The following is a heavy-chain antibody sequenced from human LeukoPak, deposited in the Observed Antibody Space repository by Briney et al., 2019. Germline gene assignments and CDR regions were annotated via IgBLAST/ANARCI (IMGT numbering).Heavy chain of an antibody. Sequence: GESLKISCKGSGYSFISYRIVWVRQVPGKGLEWMGTIHPGNSATRYSPPFQGQVTLSVDKSIGTAYLQWSSLKASDSAMYYCARTQYQLLDRYYYFYGMDAWGQGTTVTVSS. CDR1: GYSFISYR. V-gene: IGHV5-51*01. D-gene: IGHD2-2*01. J-gene: IGHJ6*02. CDR2: IHPGNSAT. CDR3: ARTQYQLLDRYYYFYGMDA.